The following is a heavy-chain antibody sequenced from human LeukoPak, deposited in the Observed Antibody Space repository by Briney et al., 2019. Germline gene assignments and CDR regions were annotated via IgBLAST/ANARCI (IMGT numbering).Heavy chain of an antibody. CDR1: GGTFSSYA. D-gene: IGHD2-2*02. J-gene: IGHJ5*02. CDR3: ARDPYCSSTNCYTLFDP. Sequence: ASVKVSCKASGGTFSSYAISWVRQAPGQGLEWMGGIIPIFGTANYAQKFQGRITITADESTSTAYMELSSLRSEDTAVYYCARDPYCSSTNCYTLFDPWGQGTLVTVSS. CDR2: IIPIFGTA. V-gene: IGHV1-69*13.